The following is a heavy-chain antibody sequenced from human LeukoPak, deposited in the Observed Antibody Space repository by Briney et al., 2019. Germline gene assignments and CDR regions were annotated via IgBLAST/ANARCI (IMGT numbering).Heavy chain of an antibody. V-gene: IGHV3-30*18. CDR3: AKGLLRFYYYYGMDV. CDR1: GFTFSSYG. D-gene: IGHD5-12*01. J-gene: IGHJ6*02. Sequence: GGSLRLSCAASGFTFSSYGMHWVRQAPGKGLEWVAVISYDGRNKYYADSVKGRFTISRDNSKNTLYLQMNSLRAEDTAVYYCAKGLLRFYYYYGMDVWGQGTTVTVSS. CDR2: ISYDGRNK.